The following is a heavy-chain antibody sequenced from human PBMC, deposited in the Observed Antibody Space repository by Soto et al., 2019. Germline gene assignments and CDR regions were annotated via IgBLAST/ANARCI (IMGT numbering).Heavy chain of an antibody. Sequence: ASVKVSCKASGYTFTSYAMHWVRQAPGQRLEWMGWINAGNGNTKYSQKFQGRVNITRDTSASTAYMELSSLRSEDTAVYYCAMSSPEILRYFDWLSSVFDYWGQGTLVTVSS. CDR1: GYTFTSYA. J-gene: IGHJ4*02. CDR3: AMSSPEILRYFDWLSSVFDY. CDR2: INAGNGNT. V-gene: IGHV1-3*01. D-gene: IGHD3-9*01.